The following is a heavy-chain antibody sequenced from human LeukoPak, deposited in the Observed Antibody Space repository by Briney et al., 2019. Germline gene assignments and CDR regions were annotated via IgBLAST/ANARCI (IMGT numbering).Heavy chain of an antibody. V-gene: IGHV3-7*01. D-gene: IGHD3-3*01. Sequence: PGGSLRLSCAASGLTFSNYWMSWVRQAPGKWMEWVASIKRDGSEKYYVDSVKGRFTISKDNAENSLYLQMNSLRAEDTAVYYCASYYGFWSGYYTYYFDYWGQGTLVTVSS. CDR3: ASYYGFWSGYYTYYFDY. J-gene: IGHJ4*02. CDR2: IKRDGSEK. CDR1: GLTFSNYW.